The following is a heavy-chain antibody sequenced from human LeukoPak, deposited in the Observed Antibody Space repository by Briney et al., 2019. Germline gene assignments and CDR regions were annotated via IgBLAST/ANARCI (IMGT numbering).Heavy chain of an antibody. CDR2: IRFDGSIK. V-gene: IGHV3-33*01. CDR3: ASAAGPFDN. J-gene: IGHJ4*02. D-gene: IGHD6-19*01. CDR1: GLIFNTYG. Sequence: GGSLRLSCAASGLIFNTYGMHWVRQAPGKGLEWVAVIRFDGSIKYYADSVKGRFTISRDNSKNTLYLQMNSLRAEDTALYYCASAAGPFDNWGQGTLVTVSS.